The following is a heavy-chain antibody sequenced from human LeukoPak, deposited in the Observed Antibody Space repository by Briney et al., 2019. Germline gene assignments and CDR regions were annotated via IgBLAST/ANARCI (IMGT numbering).Heavy chain of an antibody. CDR3: ARGHPYSSSSWFFDY. Sequence: GASVKVSCKASGYTFTSYYMHWVRQAPGQGLEWMGIINPSGGSTSYAQKFQGRVTMTRDTSTSTAYMELRSLRSDDTAVYYCARGHPYSSSSWFFDYWGQGTLVTVSS. J-gene: IGHJ4*02. V-gene: IGHV1-46*01. D-gene: IGHD6-6*01. CDR1: GYTFTSYY. CDR2: INPSGGST.